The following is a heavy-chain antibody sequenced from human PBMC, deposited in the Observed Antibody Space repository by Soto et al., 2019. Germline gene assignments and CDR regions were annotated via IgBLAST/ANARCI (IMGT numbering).Heavy chain of an antibody. D-gene: IGHD1-26*01. J-gene: IGHJ5*01. CDR2: IIPVFGTA. Sequence: QVQLVQSGAEVKKPGSSVKVSCKASGGVFRNYAINWVRQATGQGLEWMGGIIPVFGTADYPQKFQGRVTITADESTTTAYMELTSLKTEDTAVYFCARDRWGSYSFESWGQGNLFTVAS. CDR1: GGVFRNYA. V-gene: IGHV1-69*01. CDR3: ARDRWGSYSFES.